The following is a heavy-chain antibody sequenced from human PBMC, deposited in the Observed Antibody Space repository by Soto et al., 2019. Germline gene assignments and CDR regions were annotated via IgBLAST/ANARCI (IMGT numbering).Heavy chain of an antibody. CDR2: IYHTGMT. CDR1: GVPITSGTW. J-gene: IGHJ6*02. CDR3: AKAQLGVLRFLERLTEMDA. D-gene: IGHD3-3*01. Sequence: SETLSLTCSVSGVPITSGTWWNWVRQSPGKGLEWLGEIYHTGMTNYNPSLKSRITMSVDKSKNHFSLRLTSVTAADTATYYCAKAQLGVLRFLERLTEMDAWGRGTTVTVSS. V-gene: IGHV4-4*02.